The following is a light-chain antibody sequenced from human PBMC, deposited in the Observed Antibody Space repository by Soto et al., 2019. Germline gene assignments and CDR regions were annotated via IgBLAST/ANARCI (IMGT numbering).Light chain of an antibody. V-gene: IGLV1-40*01. CDR1: GSNIGSGYD. J-gene: IGLJ2*01. CDR2: GNS. CDR3: QSYDSGLGVV. Sequence: QSVLTQPPSVSGAPGQRVTISCTGRGSNIGSGYDVHWYQQFPGTAPKLLIYGNSNRPSGVPDRFSGSKSGTSASLAITGLQAEDEADYYCQSYDSGLGVVFGGGTKLTVL.